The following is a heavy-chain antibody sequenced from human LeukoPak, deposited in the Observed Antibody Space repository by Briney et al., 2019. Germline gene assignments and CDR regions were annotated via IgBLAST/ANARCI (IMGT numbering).Heavy chain of an antibody. Sequence: GGSLRLSCAASGFTFSTYWMTWVRQAPGKGLEWVANIKQDGSEKYYVDSVKGRFTISRDNAKNSLYLQMNTLRPEDTAVYYCARERQNKDFWSGGDYWGQGTLVTVSS. CDR1: GFTFSTYW. CDR2: IKQDGSEK. J-gene: IGHJ4*02. V-gene: IGHV3-7*01. CDR3: ARERQNKDFWSGGDY. D-gene: IGHD3-3*01.